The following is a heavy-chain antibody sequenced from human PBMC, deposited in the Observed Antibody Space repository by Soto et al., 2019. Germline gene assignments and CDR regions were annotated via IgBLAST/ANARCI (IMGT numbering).Heavy chain of an antibody. Sequence: ASVKVSCKASGYTFTGYYMHWVRQAPGQGLEWMGWINPNSGGTNYAQKFQGRVTMTRDTSISTAYMELSRLRSDDTAVYYCARDADEYSGFDYWGQGTLVTAPQ. CDR1: GYTFTGYY. CDR2: INPNSGGT. V-gene: IGHV1-2*02. J-gene: IGHJ4*02. D-gene: IGHD4-4*01. CDR3: ARDADEYSGFDY.